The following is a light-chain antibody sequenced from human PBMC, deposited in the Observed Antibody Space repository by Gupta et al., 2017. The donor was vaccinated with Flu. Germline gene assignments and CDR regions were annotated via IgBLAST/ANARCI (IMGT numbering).Light chain of an antibody. CDR1: ANDVGKYNY. Sequence: QSALTQPRSVSGSLREDSTSSGTGTANDVGKYNYVSWGQQHPGRAPGLLLSYTNARPSGVPDRFSGSKSGNTASLTISGRQADEEAEYCCYSDTGNYIWVFGGGTKLTVL. J-gene: IGLJ3*02. CDR3: YSDTGNYIWV. V-gene: IGLV2-11*01. CDR2: YTN.